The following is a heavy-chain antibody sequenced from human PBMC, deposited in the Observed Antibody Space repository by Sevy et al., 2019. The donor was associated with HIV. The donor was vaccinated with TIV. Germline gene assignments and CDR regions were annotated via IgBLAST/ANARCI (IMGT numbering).Heavy chain of an antibody. J-gene: IGHJ3*02. CDR2: ISGSGGST. D-gene: IGHD3-22*01. CDR3: AKDWEGSGYYPEAFDI. V-gene: IGHV3-23*01. CDR1: GFTFSSYA. Sequence: GGSLRLSCAASGFTFSSYAMSWVRQAPGKGLEWVSAISGSGGSTYYAYSVKGRFTISRDNSKNTLYLQMNSLRAEDTAVYYCAKDWEGSGYYPEAFDIWGQGTMVTVSS.